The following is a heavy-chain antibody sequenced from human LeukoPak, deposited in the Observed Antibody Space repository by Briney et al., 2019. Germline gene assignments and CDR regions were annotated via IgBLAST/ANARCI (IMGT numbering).Heavy chain of an antibody. CDR3: ATEKAFAFDI. CDR1: GFTFSSYA. CDR2: ISGSGGST. J-gene: IGHJ3*02. V-gene: IGHV3-23*01. Sequence: GGSLRLSCAASGFTFSSYAMSWVRQAPGKGLEWVSGISGSGGSTHYADSVKGRFTIPRDNSKNTLYLQMNSLRADDTAVYYCATEKAFAFDIWGQGTVVTVSS.